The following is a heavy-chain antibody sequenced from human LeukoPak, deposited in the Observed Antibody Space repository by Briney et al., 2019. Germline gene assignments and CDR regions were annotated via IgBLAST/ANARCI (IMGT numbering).Heavy chain of an antibody. J-gene: IGHJ4*02. CDR1: EFTFSSDA. D-gene: IGHD2-8*01. V-gene: IGHV3-23*01. Sequence: GGSLRLSCAASEFTFSSDAMNWVRQAPGKGLEWVSAISASGGSTYYADSVKGRFSISRDNSKNTLYLQMNSLSAEDTAVYYCAKDQDANYFDYWGQGTLVTVSS. CDR2: ISASGGST. CDR3: AKDQDANYFDY.